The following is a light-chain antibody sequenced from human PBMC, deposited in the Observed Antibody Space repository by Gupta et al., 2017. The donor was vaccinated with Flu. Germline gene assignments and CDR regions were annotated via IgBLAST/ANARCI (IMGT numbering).Light chain of an antibody. CDR1: QRISSY. CDR3: QQSYSTPLT. CDR2: AAS. V-gene: IGKV1-39*01. J-gene: IGKJ4*01. Sequence: SPSSLSASVGDRVTITCRASQRISSYLNWYQQKPGKAPKLLIYAASSLQSGVPSRFSGSGSGTDFTLTISSRQPEDFATYYCQQSYSTPLTFGGGTKVEIK.